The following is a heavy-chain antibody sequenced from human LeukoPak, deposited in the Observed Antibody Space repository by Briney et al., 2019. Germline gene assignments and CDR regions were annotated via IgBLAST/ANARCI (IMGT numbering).Heavy chain of an antibody. D-gene: IGHD5-18*01. CDR3: TRDGAAMDNWFDP. CDR1: GFTFSSYW. Sequence: GSLRLSCAASGFTFSSYWMHWVRQAPGKGLVWVSRINSDGSSTRYADSVKGRFTISRDNAKSTLYLQMNSLRAEDTAVYYCTRDGAAMDNWFDPWGQGTLVTVSS. J-gene: IGHJ5*02. CDR2: INSDGSST. V-gene: IGHV3-74*01.